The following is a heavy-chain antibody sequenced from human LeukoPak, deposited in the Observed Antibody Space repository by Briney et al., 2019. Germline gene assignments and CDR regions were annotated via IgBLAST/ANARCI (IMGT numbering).Heavy chain of an antibody. J-gene: IGHJ6*03. D-gene: IGHD6-19*01. Sequence: PGGSLRLSCAASGFSFSRYAMHWVRQAPGKGLEFVSVISDNGATTYYTDSVWGRFIISRDNSRNTLYLQMGSLKVDDMATYYCAKANSSWGWFHYIAVWGKGTTVTMSS. CDR3: AKANSSWGWFHYIAV. CDR1: GFSFSRYA. V-gene: IGHV3-64*02. CDR2: ISDNGATT.